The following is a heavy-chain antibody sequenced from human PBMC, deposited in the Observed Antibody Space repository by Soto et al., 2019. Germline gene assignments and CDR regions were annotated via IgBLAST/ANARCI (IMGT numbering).Heavy chain of an antibody. Sequence: EVQLVESGGGLVKPGGSLRVPCAASGFTFREAWMNWVRQAPGKGLEWVGRIKSRTDGGTIEYATPVKGRFIISRDDSKNTLYLQMDSLKTEDTAVYYCWGSAYWGQGTLVTVSS. D-gene: IGHD3-16*01. V-gene: IGHV3-15*07. CDR2: IKSRTDGGTI. CDR1: GFTFREAW. J-gene: IGHJ4*02. CDR3: WGSAY.